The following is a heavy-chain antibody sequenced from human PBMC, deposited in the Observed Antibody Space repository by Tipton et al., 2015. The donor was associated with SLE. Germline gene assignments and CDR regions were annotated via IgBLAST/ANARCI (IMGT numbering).Heavy chain of an antibody. Sequence: TLSLTCNVSGVSISSSYWSWIRQPAGKGLEWIGRIYTSGATDDNPSLKSRVTMSVDMSKNQIFLKMTSVTAADSAVYFCARVWLNNAFDIWGLGTRVTVSS. J-gene: IGHJ3*02. D-gene: IGHD2/OR15-2a*01. CDR2: IYTSGAT. CDR1: GVSISSSY. V-gene: IGHV4-4*07. CDR3: ARVWLNNAFDI.